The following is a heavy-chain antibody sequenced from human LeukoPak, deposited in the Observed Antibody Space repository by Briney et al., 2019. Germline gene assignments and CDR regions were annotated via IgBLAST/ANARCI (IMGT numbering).Heavy chain of an antibody. CDR3: ARDQTTYRLDWYFDL. V-gene: IGHV4-61*02. D-gene: IGHD1/OR15-1a*01. J-gene: IGHJ2*01. Sequence: SETLSLTCTVSGGSISSGSYYWSWIRHPAGKGLAWIGRIYTSGSTNNNPSLKSRVTISVDTSKTQFSLKLSSVSAADTAVYYCARDQTTYRLDWYFDLWGRGTLVTVSS. CDR1: GGSISSGSYY. CDR2: IYTSGST.